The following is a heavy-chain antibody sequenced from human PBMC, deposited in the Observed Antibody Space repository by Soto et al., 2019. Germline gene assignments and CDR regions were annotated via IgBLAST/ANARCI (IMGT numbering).Heavy chain of an antibody. J-gene: IGHJ3*02. V-gene: IGHV4-59*08. CDR2: IYYSGST. CDR1: GGSISSYY. CDR3: ARLGCSGGSRPDAFDI. D-gene: IGHD2-15*01. Sequence: SETLSLTCTVSGGSISSYYWSWIRQPPGKGLEWIGYIYYSGSTNYNPSLKSRVTISVDTSKNQFSLKLSSVTAADTAVYYCARLGCSGGSRPDAFDIWGQGTMVTVSS.